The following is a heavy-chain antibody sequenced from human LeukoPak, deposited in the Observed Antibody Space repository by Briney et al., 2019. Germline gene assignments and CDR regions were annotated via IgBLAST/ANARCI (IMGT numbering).Heavy chain of an antibody. CDR2: ISSSSSYI. CDR1: GFTFSSYS. J-gene: IGHJ6*02. CDR3: ASHRGYYYYGMDV. Sequence: PGGSLRLSCAASGFTFSSYSMNWVRQAPGKGLEWVSSISSSSSYIYYADSVKGRFTISRDNAKNSLYLQMNSLRAEDTAVYYCASHRGYYYYGMDVWGQGTTVTVSS. V-gene: IGHV3-21*01.